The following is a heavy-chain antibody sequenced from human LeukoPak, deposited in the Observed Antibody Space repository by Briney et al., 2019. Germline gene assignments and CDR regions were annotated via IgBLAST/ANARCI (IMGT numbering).Heavy chain of an antibody. CDR3: ARGPGPADDGGGYCFDY. V-gene: IGHV1-24*01. CDR2: FDPEDGET. J-gene: IGHJ4*02. Sequence: GASVTVSCKVSGYTLTELSMHWVRQAPGKGLEWMGGFDPEDGETIYAQKFQDRVTMTRDTSTSTVYMELRSLRSEDTAVYYCARGPGPADDGGGYCFDYWGQGTLVTVSS. CDR1: GYTLTELS. D-gene: IGHD3-22*01.